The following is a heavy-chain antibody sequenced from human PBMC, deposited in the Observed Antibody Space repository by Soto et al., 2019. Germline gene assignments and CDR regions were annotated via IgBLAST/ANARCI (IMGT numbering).Heavy chain of an antibody. CDR1: GYTFTSYD. D-gene: IGHD3-10*01. CDR3: AREFVVLGGQSFYCDVMDV. Sequence: GASVKVSCKASGYTFTSYDINWVRQATGQGLEWMGWMNPNSGNTGYAQKFQGRVTMTRNTSISTAYMELSSLRSEDTAVYYCAREFVVLGGQSFYCDVMDVSGRGSSVIVSS. CDR2: MNPNSGNT. V-gene: IGHV1-8*01. J-gene: IGHJ6*01.